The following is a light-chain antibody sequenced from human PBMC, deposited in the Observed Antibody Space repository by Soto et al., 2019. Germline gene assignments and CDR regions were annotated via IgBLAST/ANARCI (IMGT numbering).Light chain of an antibody. CDR3: SSYTTFITV. J-gene: IGLJ3*02. V-gene: IGLV2-14*01. CDR1: SSDLGRYNY. Sequence: QSALTQPASVSGSPGQSITISCTGTSSDLGRYNYVSWYQLHPGKAPRLMIYEVTYRPSGVSNRFSGSKSGNTASLTISGLQAEDEALYYCSSYTTFITVFGGGTKVTVL. CDR2: EVT.